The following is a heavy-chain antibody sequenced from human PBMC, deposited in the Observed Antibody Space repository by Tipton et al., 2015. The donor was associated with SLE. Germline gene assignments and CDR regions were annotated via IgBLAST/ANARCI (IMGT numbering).Heavy chain of an antibody. CDR3: AGVLGYCTGGVCYYYYGMDV. CDR2: INHSGST. CDR1: GGSFSGYY. J-gene: IGHJ6*02. V-gene: IGHV4-34*01. Sequence: CAVYGGSFSGYYWSWIRQPPGKGLEWIGEINHSGSTNYNPSLKSRVTISVDTSKNQFSLKLSSVTAADTAVYYCAGVLGYCTGGVCYYYYGMDVWGQGTTVTVSS. D-gene: IGHD2-8*02.